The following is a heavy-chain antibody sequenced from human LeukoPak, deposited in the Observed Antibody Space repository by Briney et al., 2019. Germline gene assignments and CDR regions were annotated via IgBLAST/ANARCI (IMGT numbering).Heavy chain of an antibody. CDR3: ARARWAVAGDYYFDY. Sequence: EAGGSLRLSCAASGFTFSSYWMSWVRQAPGKGLEWVANIKQDESEKYYVDSVKGRFTISRDNAKNSLYLQMNSLRAEDTAVYYCARARWAVAGDYYFDYWGQGTLVTVSS. D-gene: IGHD6-13*01. CDR1: GFTFSSYW. J-gene: IGHJ4*02. CDR2: IKQDESEK. V-gene: IGHV3-7*05.